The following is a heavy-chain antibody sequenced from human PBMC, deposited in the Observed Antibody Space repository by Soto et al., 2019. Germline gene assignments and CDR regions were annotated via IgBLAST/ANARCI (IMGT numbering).Heavy chain of an antibody. J-gene: IGHJ3*02. CDR2: INYSGST. CDR3: ARRYGWAFDI. D-gene: IGHD3-16*01. V-gene: IGHV4-59*08. CDR1: GESLSPSY. Sequence: SETLSLTCAVYGESLSPSYWSWIRQPPGKGLEWIGYINYSGSTNYNPSLKSRVTISVDTSKNQFSLKLSSVTAADTAVYYCARRYGWAFDIWGQGTMVTVSS.